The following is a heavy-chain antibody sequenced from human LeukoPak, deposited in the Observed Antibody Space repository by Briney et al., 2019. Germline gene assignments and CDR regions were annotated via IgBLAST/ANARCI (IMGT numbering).Heavy chain of an antibody. CDR3: ARGEFMWRYFDY. Sequence: PSQTLSLTCTVSGGSISSGGYYWSWIRQHPGKGLEWIGYIYYSGSTYYSPSLKSRVTISVDTSKNQFSLKLSSVTAADTAVYYCARGEFMWRYFDYWGQGTLVTVSS. CDR1: GGSISSGGYY. V-gene: IGHV4-31*03. CDR2: IYYSGST. J-gene: IGHJ4*02. D-gene: IGHD3-10*01.